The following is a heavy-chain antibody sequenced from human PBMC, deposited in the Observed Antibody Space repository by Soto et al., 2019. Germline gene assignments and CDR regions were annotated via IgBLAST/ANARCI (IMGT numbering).Heavy chain of an antibody. CDR3: ARDLGLDCSSTSCYTHNWFDP. Sequence: ASVKVSCKASGYPFTSYAMHWVRKAPGQRLEWMGWINAGNGNTKYSQKFQGRVTITRDTSASTAYMELSSLRSEDTAVYYCARDLGLDCSSTSCYTHNWFDPWGQGTLVTVSS. V-gene: IGHV1-3*01. CDR2: INAGNGNT. J-gene: IGHJ5*02. D-gene: IGHD2-2*02. CDR1: GYPFTSYA.